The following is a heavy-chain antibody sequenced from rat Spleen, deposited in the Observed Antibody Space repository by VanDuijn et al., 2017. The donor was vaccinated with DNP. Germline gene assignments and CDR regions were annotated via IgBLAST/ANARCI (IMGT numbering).Heavy chain of an antibody. J-gene: IGHJ2*01. CDR2: ISASVGST. CDR3: TTDFERGY. Sequence: EVQLVESGGGLVQPGRSLKLSCAASGFTFSYYGMAWVRQAPKKGLEWVASISASVGSTSYRDSVKGRFTISRDNAKSTLYLQMDSLRSEDTATYYCTTDFERGYWGQGVMVTVSS. D-gene: IGHD1-11*01. CDR1: GFTFSYYG. V-gene: IGHV5-19*01.